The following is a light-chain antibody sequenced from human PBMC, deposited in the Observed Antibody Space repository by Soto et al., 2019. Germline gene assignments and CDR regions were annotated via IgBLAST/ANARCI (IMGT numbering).Light chain of an antibody. V-gene: IGLV2-23*02. Sequence: QSALTQPAAVSGSLGQSITISCSGSGSDIGNYNLVSWYQQQPGKVPRLIIYEVNKGPSGVSNRFSGSKSGNTASLTISDLQPDDECLCYCCSYAGSSLWMFGGGTKVTVL. CDR3: CSYAGSSLWM. CDR2: EVN. J-gene: IGLJ3*02. CDR1: GSDIGNYNL.